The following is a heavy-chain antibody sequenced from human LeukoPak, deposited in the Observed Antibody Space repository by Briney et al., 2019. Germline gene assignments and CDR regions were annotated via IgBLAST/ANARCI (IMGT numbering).Heavy chain of an antibody. CDR2: IYHDGST. CDR3: ARLGVIGRTFDY. Sequence: SETLSLTCNVFGDSISSDYYWGWIRQPPGKGLEWTATIYHDGSTYYNPSLKGRVLITLDTSKNQFSLTLTYVTAAGTAVYYCARLGVIGRTFDYWGQGTLVTVSS. CDR1: GDSISSDYY. J-gene: IGHJ4*02. V-gene: IGHV4-38-2*02. D-gene: IGHD1-14*01.